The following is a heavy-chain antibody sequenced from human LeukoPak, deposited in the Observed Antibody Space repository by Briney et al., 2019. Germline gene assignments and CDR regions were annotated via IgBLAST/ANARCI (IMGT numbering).Heavy chain of an antibody. D-gene: IGHD3-22*01. CDR1: GFTFSSYA. CDR3: AKDDYYDSSGYYPSTLFDY. J-gene: IGHJ4*02. V-gene: IGHV3-23*01. CDR2: ISGSGGST. Sequence: GGSLRLSCAASGFTFSSYAMSWVRQAPGKGLEWVSAISGSGGSTYYADSVKGRFTISRDNSKNTLYLQMNSLRAEDMAVYYCAKDDYYDSSGYYPSTLFDYWGQGTLVTVST.